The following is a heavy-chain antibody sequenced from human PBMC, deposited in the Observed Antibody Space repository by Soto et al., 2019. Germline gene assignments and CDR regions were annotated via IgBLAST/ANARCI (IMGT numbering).Heavy chain of an antibody. CDR3: AREGDSSGWYYYYYGMDV. CDR1: GFTFSSYA. D-gene: IGHD6-19*01. Sequence: QVQLVESGGGVVQPGRSLRLSCAASGFTFSSYAMHWVRQAPGKGLEWVAVISYDGSNKYYADSVKGRFTISRDNSKNTLYLQMNSLRAEDTAVYYCAREGDSSGWYYYYYGMDVWGQGTTVTVSS. J-gene: IGHJ6*02. CDR2: ISYDGSNK. V-gene: IGHV3-30-3*01.